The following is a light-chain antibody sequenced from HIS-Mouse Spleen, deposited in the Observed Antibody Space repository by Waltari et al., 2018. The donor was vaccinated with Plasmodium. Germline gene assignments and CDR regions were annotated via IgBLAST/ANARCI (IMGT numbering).Light chain of an antibody. Sequence: DIQLTQSPSFLSASLGDRVTITFLASQGISRYLAWYQQKRGKAPKLPIYAASTLKSGVPSRCGGSGSEKEFTLTNSSLQTEDLATYYCEQINSYLYTFGQGTKLEIK. CDR2: AAS. CDR3: EQINSYLYT. CDR1: QGISRY. V-gene: IGKV1-9*01. J-gene: IGKJ2*01.